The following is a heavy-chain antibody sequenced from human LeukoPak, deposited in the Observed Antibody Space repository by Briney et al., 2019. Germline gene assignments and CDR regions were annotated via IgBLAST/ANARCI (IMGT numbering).Heavy chain of an antibody. CDR2: ISYDGRNK. CDR1: GFTFSSYG. J-gene: IGHJ4*02. CDR3: AKPPPNCSSTSCYSDF. D-gene: IGHD2-2*02. V-gene: IGHV3-30*18. Sequence: PGGSLRLSCATSGFTFSSYGMHWVRQAPGKGLEWVAIISYDGRNKYYADSVKGRFTISRDNSKNTLYLQMNSPRAEDTAVYYCAKPPPNCSSTSCYSDFWGQGTLVTVSS.